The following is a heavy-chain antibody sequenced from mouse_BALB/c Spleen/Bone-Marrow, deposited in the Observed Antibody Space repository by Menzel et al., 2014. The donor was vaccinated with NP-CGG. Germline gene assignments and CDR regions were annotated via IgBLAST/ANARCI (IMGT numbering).Heavy chain of an antibody. CDR2: IRNKANGYTT. CDR3: ARDYGNYVRFPY. J-gene: IGHJ3*01. Sequence: EVKLVESGGGLVQSGGSLRLSCATSGFTFTDYYMSWVRQPPGKALEWLGFIRNKANGYTTEYSASVKGRFTISRDNSQSILYLQMNTLRAEDSATYYCARDYGNYVRFPYWGQGTLVTVSA. CDR1: GFTFTDYY. V-gene: IGHV7-3*02. D-gene: IGHD2-1*01.